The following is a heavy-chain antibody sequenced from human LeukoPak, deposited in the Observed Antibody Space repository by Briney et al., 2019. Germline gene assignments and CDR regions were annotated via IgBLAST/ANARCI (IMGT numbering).Heavy chain of an antibody. CDR1: GGSISSGDYY. J-gene: IGHJ5*02. V-gene: IGHV4-30-4*08. CDR2: IYYSGST. CDR3: ARSRMGAPTWFDP. D-gene: IGHD1-26*01. Sequence: SETLSLTCTVSGGSISSGDYYWSWIRQPPGKGLEWIGYIYYSGSTYYNPSLKSRVTISVDTSKNQFSLKLSSVTAADTAVYYCARSRMGAPTWFDPWGQGTLVTVSS.